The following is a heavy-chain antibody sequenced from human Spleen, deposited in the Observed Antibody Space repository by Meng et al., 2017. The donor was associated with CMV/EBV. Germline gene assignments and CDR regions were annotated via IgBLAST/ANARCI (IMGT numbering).Heavy chain of an antibody. Sequence: GESLKISCAASEFAFNKYGMHWVRQAPGKGLEWVAMISDDGSNKDYGDSVKGRFTISRDNSKSTLSLEMISLESEYTAVYYCATDMHGSGWWNFDNWGQGTMVTVSS. CDR2: ISDDGSNK. J-gene: IGHJ4*02. CDR1: EFAFNKYG. CDR3: ATDMHGSGWWNFDN. V-gene: IGHV3-30*03. D-gene: IGHD3-22*01.